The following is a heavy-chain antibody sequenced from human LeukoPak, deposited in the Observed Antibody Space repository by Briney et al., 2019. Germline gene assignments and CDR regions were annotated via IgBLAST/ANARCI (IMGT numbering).Heavy chain of an antibody. D-gene: IGHD3-10*01. CDR2: IYYSGST. V-gene: IGHV4-39*07. CDR1: Y. Sequence: YWGWIRQPPGKGLEWIGSIYYSGSTYYNPSLKSRVTISVDTSKNQFSLKLSSVTAADTAVYYCARYYGSGSSKFDPWGQGTLVTVSS. CDR3: ARYYGSGSSKFDP. J-gene: IGHJ5*02.